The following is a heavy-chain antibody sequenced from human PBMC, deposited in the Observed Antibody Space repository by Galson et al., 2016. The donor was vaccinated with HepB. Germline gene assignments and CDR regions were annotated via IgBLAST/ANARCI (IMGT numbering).Heavy chain of an antibody. D-gene: IGHD1-14*01. Sequence: QSGAEVKKPGESLKISCKGSGYRFTSYWIGWVRQMPGKGLEWMGIISPGDSNTTYSPSFQGQVTISAAESISTAYLQWGSLKASDTAMYYCARRNHLLDAFDIWGQGTMVTVSS. J-gene: IGHJ3*02. CDR3: ARRNHLLDAFDI. CDR2: ISPGDSNT. V-gene: IGHV5-51*01. CDR1: GYRFTSYW.